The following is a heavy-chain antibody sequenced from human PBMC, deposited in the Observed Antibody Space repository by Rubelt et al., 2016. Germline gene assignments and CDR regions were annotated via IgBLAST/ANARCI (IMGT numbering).Heavy chain of an antibody. D-gene: IGHD3-10*01. CDR1: GYTFTGYY. CDR3: QAEIDNRAGFDY. V-gene: IGHV1-2*04. J-gene: IGHJ4*02. Sequence: QVQLVQSGAEVKKPGASVKVSYKASGYTFTGYYLHLLRQAPGQGLEWMGWINPNSGDTNYAQKFQGWVTMTRDTSIRTAYMELNSLRSDDTAVYYCQAEIDNRAGFDYWGQGTLVTVSS. CDR2: INPNSGDT.